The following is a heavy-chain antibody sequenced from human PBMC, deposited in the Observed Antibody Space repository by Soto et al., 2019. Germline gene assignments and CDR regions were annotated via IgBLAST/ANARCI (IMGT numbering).Heavy chain of an antibody. CDR2: INIGNGNA. CDR1: GYTFTYYP. CDR3: AREPLCGGRCYDNYFDP. D-gene: IGHD2-15*01. J-gene: IGHJ5*02. V-gene: IGHV1-3*04. Sequence: EASVKVSCKASGYTFTYYPIHWVRQAPGQRLEWMGWINIGNGNAASSQKFQDRVTITRGTSASTAYMELTSLRSEDTAVYYCAREPLCGGRCYDNYFDPWGQGTLVTVSS.